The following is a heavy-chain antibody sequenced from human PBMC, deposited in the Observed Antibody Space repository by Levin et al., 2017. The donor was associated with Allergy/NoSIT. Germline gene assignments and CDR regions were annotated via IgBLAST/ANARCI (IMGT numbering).Heavy chain of an antibody. CDR3: ARGGSGRYLEYFQH. D-gene: IGHD3-10*01. V-gene: IGHV1-69*06. CDR2: IIPIFGTA. Sequence: SVKVSCKASGGTFSSYAISWVRQAPGQGLEWMGGIIPIFGTANYAQKFQGRVTITADKSTSTAYMELSSLRSEDTAVYYCARGGSGRYLEYFQHWGQGTLVTVSS. J-gene: IGHJ1*01. CDR1: GGTFSSYA.